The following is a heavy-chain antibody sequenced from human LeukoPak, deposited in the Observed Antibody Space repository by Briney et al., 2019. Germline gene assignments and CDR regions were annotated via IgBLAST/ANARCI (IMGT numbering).Heavy chain of an antibody. J-gene: IGHJ5*02. Sequence: GASVKVSCKASGYTFSGYYIHWVRQAPGQGLEWMGWINPNTGGTKYAQKFQGRVTMTRDTSISTAYMELSSLRSEDTAVYYCARSQGLLWFGDLGSWFDPWGQGTLVTVSS. CDR2: INPNTGGT. D-gene: IGHD3-10*01. V-gene: IGHV1-2*02. CDR3: ARSQGLLWFGDLGSWFDP. CDR1: GYTFSGYY.